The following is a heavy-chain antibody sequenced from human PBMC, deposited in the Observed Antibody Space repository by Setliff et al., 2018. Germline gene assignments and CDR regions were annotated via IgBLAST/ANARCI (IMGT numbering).Heavy chain of an antibody. V-gene: IGHV4-59*11. CDR1: GGSISSHY. CDR3: ARVRNTQNGFFDY. Sequence: TSETLSLTCTVSGGSISSHYWSWIRQPPGKGLEWIGSIYYSGSTNYNPSLKSRVTISVDTSKNQFSLKLSSVTAADTALYYCARVRNTQNGFFDYWSQGTLVTVS. D-gene: IGHD1-1*01. CDR2: IYYSGST. J-gene: IGHJ4*02.